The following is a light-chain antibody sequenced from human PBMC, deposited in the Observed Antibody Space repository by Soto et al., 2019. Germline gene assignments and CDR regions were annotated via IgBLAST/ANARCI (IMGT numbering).Light chain of an antibody. CDR2: NNN. V-gene: IGLV1-44*01. Sequence: QSVLTQPPSASGAPGQRVTISCSGSSSNIGSKSVYWYQQLPGRAPKLLIFNNNQRPSGVPDRFSGSKSGNTASLTISGLQAEDEADYYCCSYASTYTSVFGGGTKLTVL. CDR3: CSYASTYTSV. CDR1: SSNIGSKS. J-gene: IGLJ2*01.